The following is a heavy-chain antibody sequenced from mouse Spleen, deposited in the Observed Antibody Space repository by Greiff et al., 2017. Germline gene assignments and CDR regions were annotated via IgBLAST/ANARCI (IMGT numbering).Heavy chain of an antibody. CDR3: ATNWDNWFAY. CDR1: GYSFTSGYY. D-gene: IGHD4-1*01. CDR2: ISYDGSN. V-gene: IGHV3-6*01. Sequence: EVQLQQSGAGLVKPSQSLSLTCSVSGYSFTSGYYWNWIRQFPGNKLEWMGIISYDGSNNYNQSLKNQTTITRDTSKNQSFLKLNSVTTEDTATYYCATNWDNWFAYWGQGTLVTVSA. J-gene: IGHJ3*01.